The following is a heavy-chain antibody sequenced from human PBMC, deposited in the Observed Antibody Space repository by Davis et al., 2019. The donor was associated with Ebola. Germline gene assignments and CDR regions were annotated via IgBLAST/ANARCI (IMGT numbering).Heavy chain of an antibody. J-gene: IGHJ3*02. CDR2: KYSDGSWE. CDR3: AREWLPHAFDI. CDR1: GFTFSRYG. D-gene: IGHD5-24*01. V-gene: IGHV3-33*01. Sequence: GESLKISCEASGFTFSRYGMHWVRQAPGKGLEWIAIKYSDGSWEYYVDSVKGRFTISRDNSKNTLYLQMNSLRAEDTAVYYCAREWLPHAFDIWGQGTMVTISS.